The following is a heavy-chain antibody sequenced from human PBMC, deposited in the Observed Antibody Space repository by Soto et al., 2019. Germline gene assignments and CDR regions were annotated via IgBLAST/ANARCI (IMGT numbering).Heavy chain of an antibody. CDR1: GFTFSSYG. J-gene: IGHJ3*02. CDR3: AKEGSGSRYSFDI. V-gene: IGHV3-30*18. CDR2: VSYHGSVQ. Sequence: GGSLRLSCAASGFTFSSYGMHWVRQAPGKGLEWVAVVSYHGSVQYYADSVKGRFTLSRDNFNNTLYLEMNSLRPEDTAVYYCAKEGSGSRYSFDIWGQGTMVTVSS. D-gene: IGHD1-26*01.